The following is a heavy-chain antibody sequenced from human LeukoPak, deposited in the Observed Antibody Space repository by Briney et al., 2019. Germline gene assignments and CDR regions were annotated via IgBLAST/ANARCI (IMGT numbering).Heavy chain of an antibody. Sequence: GGSLRLSCAASGFTVSSNYISWVRQAPGKGLEWVSVIYSGGSTYYADSVKGRFAISRDNSKNTLYLQMNTLRAEDTAVYYCARARYSSGWSRYYAMDVWGQGTAVTVSS. D-gene: IGHD6-19*01. J-gene: IGHJ6*02. CDR2: IYSGGST. CDR3: ARARYSSGWSRYYAMDV. V-gene: IGHV3-66*01. CDR1: GFTVSSNY.